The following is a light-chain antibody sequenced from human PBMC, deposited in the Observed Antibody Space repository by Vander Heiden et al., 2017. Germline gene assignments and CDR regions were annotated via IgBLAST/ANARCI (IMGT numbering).Light chain of an antibody. CDR1: SSDVGGYDY. CDR2: DGS. Sequence: QSALTPPRSVSGSPGQSVTISCTGTSSDVGGYDYGSGYQQHPGKDPKLMIYDGSKRPAGGPDRFSASKSGNTASLTISGLQAEDEADYYCGAYAGRYKVFGTGTKVTVL. V-gene: IGLV2-11*01. CDR3: GAYAGRYKV. J-gene: IGLJ1*01.